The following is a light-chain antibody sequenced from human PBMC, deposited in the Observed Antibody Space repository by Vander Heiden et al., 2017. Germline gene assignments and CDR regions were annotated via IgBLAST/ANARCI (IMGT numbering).Light chain of an antibody. J-gene: IGKJ2*01. CDR3: QQYYSTPYT. V-gene: IGKV4-1*01. Sequence: DIVMTQSPDSLPVSLGERATINCKSSQSVLYSSDNKNYLAWYQQKPGQSPKLLIYWASAREYGVPDRFSGSGSGTDFTLTISSLQAEDVAVYYCQQYYSTPYTFGQGTRLEIK. CDR2: WAS. CDR1: QSVLYSSDNKNY.